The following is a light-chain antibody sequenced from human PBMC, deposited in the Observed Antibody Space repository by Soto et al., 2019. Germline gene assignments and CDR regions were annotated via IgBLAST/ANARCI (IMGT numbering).Light chain of an antibody. V-gene: IGKV1-5*03. CDR3: QHYNSYPWT. J-gene: IGKJ1*01. CDR1: QSISSW. CDR2: TAS. Sequence: DIPLTQSPSTLSASVGDRVTITCRASQSISSWLAWYQQKPGKAPKLLIYTASSLQSGVPSRFSGSGSGTEFTLTISSLQPDDFATYYCQHYNSYPWTFGQGTKVEI.